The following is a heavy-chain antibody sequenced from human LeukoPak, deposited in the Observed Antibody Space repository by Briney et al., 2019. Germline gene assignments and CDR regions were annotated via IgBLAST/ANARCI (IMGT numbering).Heavy chain of an antibody. J-gene: IGHJ4*02. CDR2: ISGNAIYI. D-gene: IGHD3/OR15-3a*01. CDR1: GFTFSSYA. CDR3: AREGGLIIPFDY. Sequence: GGSLRLSCAASGFTFSSYAMSWVRQAPGKGLEWVSSISGNAIYIDYADSVKGRFTISRDNAKNSLYLQLNSLRAEDTAVYYCAREGGLIIPFDYWGQGTLVTVSS. V-gene: IGHV3-21*01.